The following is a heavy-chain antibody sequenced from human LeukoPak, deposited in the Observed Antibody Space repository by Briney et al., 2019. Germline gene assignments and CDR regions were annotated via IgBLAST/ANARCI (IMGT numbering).Heavy chain of an antibody. CDR1: GFTFSSYR. D-gene: IGHD3-16*01. Sequence: KSGGSLRLSCAVSGFTFSSYRMNWVRQAPGKGLEWVSSISSSSSYIYYADSVKGRFTISRDNAKNSLYLQMNSLRAEDTAVYYCARGFGREGLNDAFAIWGQGTMVTVSS. V-gene: IGHV3-21*01. J-gene: IGHJ3*02. CDR3: ARGFGREGLNDAFAI. CDR2: ISSSSSYI.